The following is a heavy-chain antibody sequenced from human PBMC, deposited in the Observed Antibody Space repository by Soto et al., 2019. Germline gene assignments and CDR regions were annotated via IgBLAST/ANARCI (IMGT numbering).Heavy chain of an antibody. Sequence: QVQLQQWGAGLLKPSETLSLTCAVYGGSFSGYYWSWIRQPPGKGLEWIGEINHSGSTNYNPSLKSRVTISVDTSKNQFSLKLSSVTAADTAVYYCARGPRRHSSSWYNWFDPWGQGTLVTVSS. D-gene: IGHD6-13*01. V-gene: IGHV4-34*01. CDR3: ARGPRRHSSSWYNWFDP. J-gene: IGHJ5*02. CDR1: GGSFSGYY. CDR2: INHSGST.